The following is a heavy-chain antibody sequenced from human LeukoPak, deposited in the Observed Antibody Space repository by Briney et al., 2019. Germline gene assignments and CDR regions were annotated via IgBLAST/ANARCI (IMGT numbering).Heavy chain of an antibody. CDR3: ARGEWVPGRGFFEH. CDR1: GFTFSRYA. J-gene: IGHJ4*02. Sequence: GGSLRLSCAASGFTFSRYAIHWVRQAPGKGLEWVAVMSYDGTNKYHAESVKGRFTISRDNFKNTLYLQMNRLRTEDTAVYYCARGEWVPGRGFFEHWGQGTLLTVSS. CDR2: MSYDGTNK. V-gene: IGHV3-30*03. D-gene: IGHD3-3*01.